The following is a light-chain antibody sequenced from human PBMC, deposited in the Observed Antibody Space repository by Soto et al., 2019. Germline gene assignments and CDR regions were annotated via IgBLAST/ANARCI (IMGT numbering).Light chain of an antibody. CDR2: LND. V-gene: IGLV1-44*01. Sequence: QSVLTQPPSASGTPGQTVTISCSGSSSNIGSNTINWYQHLPGTAPKLLIYLNDVRPSGVPDRFSGSKSGTSASLAISGLQSADESDYYCAAWDDTLNGTVFGGGTKVTVL. CDR3: AAWDDTLNGTV. CDR1: SSNIGSNT. J-gene: IGLJ3*02.